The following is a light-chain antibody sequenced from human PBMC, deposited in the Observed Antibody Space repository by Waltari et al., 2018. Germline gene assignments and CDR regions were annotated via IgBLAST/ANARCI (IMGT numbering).Light chain of an antibody. V-gene: IGKV3D-15*01. CDR3: QQYNYWPWT. J-gene: IGKJ1*01. CDR1: QSLSST. Sequence: EIVMTQSPATLSVSPGESATRSCRASQSLSSTFAWYQQKPGQAPRLLIYSTSTRATGIPARFSGSGSGTELTLTISSLQSEDFAIYYWQQYNYWPWTFGQGTRVEIK. CDR2: STS.